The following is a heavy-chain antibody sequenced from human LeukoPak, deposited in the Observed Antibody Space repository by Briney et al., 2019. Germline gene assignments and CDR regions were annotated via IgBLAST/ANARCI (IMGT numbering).Heavy chain of an antibody. CDR3: ARAEGSGYYYGPFDY. V-gene: IGHV3-48*01. CDR2: ISSSSSTI. J-gene: IGHJ4*02. D-gene: IGHD3-22*01. Sequence: GGSLRLSCAASGFTFSSYSMNWVRQAPGKGLEWVSYISSSSSTIYYADSVKGRFTISRDNAKNSLYLQMNSLRAEDTAVYYCARAEGSGYYYGPFDYWGQGTLVTVSS. CDR1: GFTFSSYS.